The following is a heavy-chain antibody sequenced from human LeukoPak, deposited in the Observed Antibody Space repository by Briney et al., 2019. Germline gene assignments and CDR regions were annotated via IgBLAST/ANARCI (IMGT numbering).Heavy chain of an antibody. D-gene: IGHD2-2*01. CDR3: ARGTWGYCSSTSCYEGYYYYYGMDV. Sequence: SETLSLTCTVSGGSISSYYWSRIRQHPGKGLEWIGYIYYSGSTYYNPSLKSRVTISVDTSKNQFSLKLSSVTAADTAVYYCARGTWGYCSSTSCYEGYYYYYGMDVWGQGTTVTVSS. CDR2: IYYSGST. CDR1: GGSISSYY. J-gene: IGHJ6*02. V-gene: IGHV4-59*06.